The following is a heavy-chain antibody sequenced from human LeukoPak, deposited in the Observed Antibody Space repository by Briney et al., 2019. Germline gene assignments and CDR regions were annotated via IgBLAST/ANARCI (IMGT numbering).Heavy chain of an antibody. CDR1: GGSISSGGYS. Sequence: SETLSLICAVSGGSISSGGYSWSWIRQPPGKGLEWIGYIYHSGSTYYNPSLKSRVTISVDRSKNQFSLKLSSVTAADTAVYYCARATYYYDSSGYNDAFDIWGQGTMVTVSS. CDR2: IYHSGST. V-gene: IGHV4-30-2*01. J-gene: IGHJ3*02. CDR3: ARATYYYDSSGYNDAFDI. D-gene: IGHD3-22*01.